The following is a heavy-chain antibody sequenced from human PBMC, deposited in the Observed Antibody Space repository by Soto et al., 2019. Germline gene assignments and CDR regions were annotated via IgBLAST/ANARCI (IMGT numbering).Heavy chain of an antibody. CDR2: IIPSFETS. V-gene: IGHV1-69*06. D-gene: IGHD3-10*01. Sequence: QVQLVQSGPEVKKPGSSVKVSCKASGGSFSTFAIYWVRQAPGQGLEWMGGIIPSFETSDDAQKFQGRVTITADKSTSTAYMELSSLKSEDTAVYYCARAWFGDCRHQAYYFDYWGQGTLVTVSS. CDR3: ARAWFGDCRHQAYYFDY. J-gene: IGHJ4*02. CDR1: GGSFSTFA.